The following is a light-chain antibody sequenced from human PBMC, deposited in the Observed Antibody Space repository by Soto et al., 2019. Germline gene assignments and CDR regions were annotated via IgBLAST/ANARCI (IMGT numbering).Light chain of an antibody. V-gene: IGKV3-20*01. CDR1: QSVRSSY. Sequence: EIVLTQSPGTLSLSPGDRATLSCRASQSVRSSYLAWYQQKPGQAPRLLIYGASSRAAGIPDRFSGSGSGPDFTLTISRLEPEDLAVYYCQQYGSSPHTFGPGTKVEIE. CDR2: GAS. J-gene: IGKJ2*01. CDR3: QQYGSSPHT.